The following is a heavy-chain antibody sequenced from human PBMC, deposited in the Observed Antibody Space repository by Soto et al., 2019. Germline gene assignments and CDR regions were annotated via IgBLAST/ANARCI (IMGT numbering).Heavy chain of an antibody. J-gene: IGHJ4*02. Sequence: PSETLSLTCSVSGGSIARGSYYWAVVRQPPGKGLEWIGTIYYTGSPYYNPSLKSRVNISVDTSKSQFSLNLSSVTAADTAVYYCARFLAGTAGYYFDYWGQGTLVTVSS. D-gene: IGHD6-13*01. CDR3: ARFLAGTAGYYFDY. CDR1: GGSIARGSYY. V-gene: IGHV4-39*01. CDR2: IYYTGSP.